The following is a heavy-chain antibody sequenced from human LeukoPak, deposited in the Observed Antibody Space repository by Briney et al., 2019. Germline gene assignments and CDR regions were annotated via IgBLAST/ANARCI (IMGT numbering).Heavy chain of an antibody. D-gene: IGHD3-22*01. CDR2: ISHTGGNT. J-gene: IGHJ4*02. CDR3: ARHVVAVGFDY. V-gene: IGHV3-23*01. Sequence: GGSLRLSCAASGFTFSSYAMNWVRQAPGKGLEWVSGISHTGGNTYYADSVKGRFTISRDNAQNSLYLQMSTLRAEDTAVYYCARHVVAVGFDYWGQGTLVTVSS. CDR1: GFTFSSYA.